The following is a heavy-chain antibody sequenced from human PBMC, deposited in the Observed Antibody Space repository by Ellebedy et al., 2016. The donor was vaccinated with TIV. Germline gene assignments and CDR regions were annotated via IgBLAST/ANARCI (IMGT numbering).Heavy chain of an antibody. Sequence: PGGSLILSCAASGFTFSGYVMSWVRQAPGKGLEWVSLISGDDGDTYYADSVKGRFTISRNNSKNTLYLQMNSLRAEDAALYYCAKGRYYGSGAFLNSFDYWGQGTLVTVSS. CDR2: ISGDDGDT. CDR1: GFTFSGYV. J-gene: IGHJ4*02. D-gene: IGHD3-10*01. CDR3: AKGRYYGSGAFLNSFDY. V-gene: IGHV3-23*01.